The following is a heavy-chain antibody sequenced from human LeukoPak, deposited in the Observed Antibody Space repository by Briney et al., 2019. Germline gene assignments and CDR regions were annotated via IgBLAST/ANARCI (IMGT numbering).Heavy chain of an antibody. J-gene: IGHJ5*02. D-gene: IGHD4-17*01. V-gene: IGHV4-39*07. CDR3: ARDRGRYYGDYNWFDP. CDR1: GGSISSSSYF. Sequence: SETLSLTCTVSGGSISSSSYFWGWIRQPPGKGLEWIGSRYYSGRTYYNPSLKSRVTISLDTSKNQFSLKLSSVTAADTAVYYCARDRGRYYGDYNWFDPWGQGTLVTASS. CDR2: RYYSGRT.